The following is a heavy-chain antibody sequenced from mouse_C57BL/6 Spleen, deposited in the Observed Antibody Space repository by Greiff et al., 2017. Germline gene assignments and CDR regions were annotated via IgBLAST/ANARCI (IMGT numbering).Heavy chain of an antibody. V-gene: IGHV5-6*01. Sequence: EVMLVESGGDLVKPGGSLKLSCAASGFTFSSYGMSWVRQTPDKRLEWVATISSGGSYTYYPDSVKGRFTISRDNAKNTLYLQMSSLKSEDTAMYYCARHGSNDWYFDVWGTGTTVTVSS. CDR2: ISSGGSYT. CDR1: GFTFSSYG. J-gene: IGHJ1*03. CDR3: ARHGSNDWYFDV. D-gene: IGHD2-5*01.